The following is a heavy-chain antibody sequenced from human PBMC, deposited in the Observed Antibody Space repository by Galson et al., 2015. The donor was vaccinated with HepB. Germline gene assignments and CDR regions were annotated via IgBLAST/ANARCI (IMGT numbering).Heavy chain of an antibody. V-gene: IGHV3-30*01. CDR2: ISHDGTNK. CDR3: VRGRQLDF. Sequence: SLRLSCAASGFTFGGCTMHWVRQAPGKGLQWVAIISHDGTNKDYADLAKGRFTISRDTSYNTLFLQMNSLTAEDTALYYCVRGRQLDFWGQGTLVTVSP. CDR1: GFTFGGCT. J-gene: IGHJ4*02. D-gene: IGHD6-6*01.